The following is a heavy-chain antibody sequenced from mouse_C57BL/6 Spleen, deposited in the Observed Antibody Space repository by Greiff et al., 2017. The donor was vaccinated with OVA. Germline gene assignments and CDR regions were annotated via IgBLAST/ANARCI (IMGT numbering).Heavy chain of an antibody. D-gene: IGHD4-1*02. CDR2: ISSGGDYI. J-gene: IGHJ4*01. Sequence: EVKLEESGEGLVKPGGSLKLSCAASGFTFSSYAMSWVRQTPEKRLEWVAYISSGGDYIYYADTVKGRFTISRDNARNTLYLQMSSLKSEDTAMYYGTRDRSSTGTGAMDYWGQGTSVTVSS. CDR1: GFTFSSYA. CDR3: TRDRSSTGTGAMDY. V-gene: IGHV5-9-1*02.